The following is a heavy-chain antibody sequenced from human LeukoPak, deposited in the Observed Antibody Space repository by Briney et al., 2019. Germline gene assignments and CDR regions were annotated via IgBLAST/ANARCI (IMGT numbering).Heavy chain of an antibody. CDR2: INPNSGGT. CDR3: ASYDCSSTSCYWGY. J-gene: IGHJ4*02. V-gene: IGHV1-2*02. D-gene: IGHD2-2*01. CDR1: GYTFTGYY. Sequence: GASVKVSCKASGYTFTGYYVHWVRQAPGQGLEWMGWINPNSGGTNYAQKFQGRVTMTRDTSISTAYMELSRLRSDDTAVYYCASYDCSSTSCYWGYWGQGTLVTVPS.